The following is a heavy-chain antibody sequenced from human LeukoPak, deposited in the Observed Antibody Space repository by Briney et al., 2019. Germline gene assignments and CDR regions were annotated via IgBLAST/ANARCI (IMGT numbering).Heavy chain of an antibody. CDR3: ARRTAMVSLDY. D-gene: IGHD5-18*01. V-gene: IGHV3-30-3*01. CDR2: ISYDGSNK. CDR1: RFTFSSYA. J-gene: IGHJ4*02. Sequence: GRSLRLSCAASRFTFSSYAMHWVRQAPGKGLEWVAVISYDGSNKYYADSVKGRFTISRDNSKNTLYLQMNSLRAEDTAVYYCARRTAMVSLDYWGQGTLVTVSS.